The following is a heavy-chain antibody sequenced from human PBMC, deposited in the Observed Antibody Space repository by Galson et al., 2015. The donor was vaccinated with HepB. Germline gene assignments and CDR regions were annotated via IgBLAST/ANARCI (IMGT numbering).Heavy chain of an antibody. J-gene: IGHJ6*03. CDR2: MNPNSGNT. D-gene: IGHD3-10*01. CDR1: GSTFTSYD. CDR3: ARGAEEFYYYYMDV. Sequence: SVKVSCKASGSTFTSYDINWVRQATGQGLEWMGWMNPNSGNTGYAQKFQGRVTMTRNTSISTAYMELSSLRSEDTAVYYCARGAEEFYYYYMDVWGKGTTVTVSS. V-gene: IGHV1-8*01.